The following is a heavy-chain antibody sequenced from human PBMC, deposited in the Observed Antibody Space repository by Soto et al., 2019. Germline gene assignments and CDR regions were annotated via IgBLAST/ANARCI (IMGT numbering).Heavy chain of an antibody. J-gene: IGHJ5*02. D-gene: IGHD3-10*01. V-gene: IGHV1-2*02. CDR3: ARHHVTMVQGVIITPPMIDP. CDR1: GYTFTGYY. CDR2: IDPNSGGT. Sequence: QVQLVQSGAEVKMPGASVKVSCKASGYTFTGYYMHWVRQAPGQGLEWLGWIDPNSGGTNYAQQFQGRVTMTRDTSISTAYMELSRLRSDDTAVYFCARHHVTMVQGVIITPPMIDPWGQGTLVTVSS.